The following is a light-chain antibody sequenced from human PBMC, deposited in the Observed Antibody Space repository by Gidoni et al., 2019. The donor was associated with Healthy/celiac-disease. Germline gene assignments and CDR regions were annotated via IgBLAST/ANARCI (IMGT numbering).Light chain of an antibody. V-gene: IGKV3-11*01. CDR3: HQRSNWPLT. Sequence: EIVLTQSPATLSLSPGERATLSCRASQSVRSYLAWYQPKPGQAPRLLIYDASNRATGIPARFSGSGSGTDFTLTISSLEPEDFAVYYCHQRSNWPLTFGGGTKVEIK. CDR1: QSVRSY. J-gene: IGKJ4*01. CDR2: DAS.